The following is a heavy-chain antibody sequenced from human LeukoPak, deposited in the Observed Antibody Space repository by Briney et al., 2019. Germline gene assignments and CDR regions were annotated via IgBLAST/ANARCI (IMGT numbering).Heavy chain of an antibody. Sequence: SETLSLTCTVYGGSFSGYYWSWIRQPPGRGLEWIGEINHSGSINYNPSLKSRVTISVDTSKNQFSLKLSSVTAADTAVYYCARHWEQQPLDYWGQGTLVTVSS. D-gene: IGHD6-13*01. CDR2: INHSGSI. CDR3: ARHWEQQPLDY. CDR1: GGSFSGYY. V-gene: IGHV4-34*01. J-gene: IGHJ4*02.